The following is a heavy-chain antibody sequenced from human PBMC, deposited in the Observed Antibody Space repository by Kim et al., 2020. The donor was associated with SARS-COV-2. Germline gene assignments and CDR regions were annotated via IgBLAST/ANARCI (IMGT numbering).Heavy chain of an antibody. V-gene: IGHV3-23*01. J-gene: IGHJ2*01. CDR3: AKGAAAGYWYFDL. D-gene: IGHD6-13*01. Sequence: GGSLRLSCAATGFTFSDYAMTWVRQAPGKGLEWVSGISGSGGSTFYADSVKGRFTISRDNPKNTLFLQMNSLRAGDTAVYYCAKGAAAGYWYFDLWGRGT. CDR1: GFTFSDYA. CDR2: ISGSGGST.